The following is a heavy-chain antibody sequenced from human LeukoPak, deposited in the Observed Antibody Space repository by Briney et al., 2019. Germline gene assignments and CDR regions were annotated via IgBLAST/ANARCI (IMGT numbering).Heavy chain of an antibody. D-gene: IGHD5-12*01. CDR3: ARQIYLGKIIVATTNYFDY. Sequence: GGSLRLSCAASGFTFSSYEMNWVRQAPGKGLEWVSYISSSGSIIYYADSVKGRFTISRDNAKNSLYLQMNSLRAEDTAVYYCARQIYLGKIIVATTNYFDYWGQGTLVTVSS. CDR2: ISSSGSII. V-gene: IGHV3-48*03. J-gene: IGHJ4*02. CDR1: GFTFSSYE.